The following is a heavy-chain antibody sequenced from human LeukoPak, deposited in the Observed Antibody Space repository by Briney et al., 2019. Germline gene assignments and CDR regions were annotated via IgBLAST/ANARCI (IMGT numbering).Heavy chain of an antibody. CDR1: GYSISSGYY. V-gene: IGHV4-38-2*01. J-gene: IGHJ4*02. CDR2: IYHSGST. Sequence: NPSETLSLTCAVSGYSISSGYYWGWIRPPPGKGLEWIGSIYHSGSTYYNPSLKSRVTISVDTSKNQFSLKLSSVTAADTAVYYCARHIRDGYSDYWGQGTLVTVSS. CDR3: ARHIRDGYSDY. D-gene: IGHD5-24*01.